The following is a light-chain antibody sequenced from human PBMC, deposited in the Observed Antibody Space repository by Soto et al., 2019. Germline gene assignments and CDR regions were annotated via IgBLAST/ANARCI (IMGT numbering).Light chain of an antibody. CDR2: GAS. CDR3: QHYNNWHPRVT. J-gene: IGKJ4*01. Sequence: EIVMTQSPATLSVSPGERATLSCRASQSISSNLAWYQQKPDQAPRLLIYGASTRATGIPARFSGSGSGTEFTLTISSLQSEDFAVYYCQHYNNWHPRVTFGGGTKVEIK. V-gene: IGKV3-15*01. CDR1: QSISSN.